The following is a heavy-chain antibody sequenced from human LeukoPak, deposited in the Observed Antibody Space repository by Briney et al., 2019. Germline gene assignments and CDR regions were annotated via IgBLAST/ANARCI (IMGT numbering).Heavy chain of an antibody. V-gene: IGHV3-7*04. CDR1: GFTFSRYW. Sequence: GGSLRLSCAVSGFTFSRYWMSWVRQAPGKGLEWVANIKQDGSEKHYVDSVKGRFAIARDNAKNSLYLQMNSVRAEDTAVYYCARTLWSGNGYYFEYWGQGSLVTVSS. CDR3: ARTLWSGNGYYFEY. J-gene: IGHJ4*02. D-gene: IGHD3-3*01. CDR2: IKQDGSEK.